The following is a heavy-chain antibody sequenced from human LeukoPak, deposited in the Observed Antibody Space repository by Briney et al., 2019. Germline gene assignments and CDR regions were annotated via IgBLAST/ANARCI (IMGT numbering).Heavy chain of an antibody. Sequence: SETLSLTCTVSGYSISSGYYWGWIRQPPGKGLEWIGSIYHSGSTYYNPSLKSRVTISVDMSKNQFSLKLSSVTAADTAVYYCARGRSSGYYTEFDYWGQGTLVTVSS. CDR1: GYSISSGYY. J-gene: IGHJ4*02. V-gene: IGHV4-38-2*02. CDR3: ARGRSSGYYTEFDY. CDR2: IYHSGST. D-gene: IGHD3-22*01.